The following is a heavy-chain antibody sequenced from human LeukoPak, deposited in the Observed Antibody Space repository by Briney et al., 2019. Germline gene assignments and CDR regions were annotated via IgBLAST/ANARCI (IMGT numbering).Heavy chain of an antibody. CDR1: RFIFSSYA. Sequence: GGSLRLSCAGSRFIFSSYAMHWVRQAPGKGLEWVAVISYDGSNKYYADSVKGRFTISRDNSKNTLYLQMDSLRTEDTAVYYCARERVVPAAHRAFDYWGQGTLVTVSS. D-gene: IGHD2-2*01. CDR2: ISYDGSNK. CDR3: ARERVVPAAHRAFDY. J-gene: IGHJ4*02. V-gene: IGHV3-30-3*01.